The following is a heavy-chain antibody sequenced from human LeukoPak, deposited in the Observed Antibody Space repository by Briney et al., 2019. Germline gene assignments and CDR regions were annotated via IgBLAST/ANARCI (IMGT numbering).Heavy chain of an antibody. CDR2: ISHSGST. CDR3: ARDAYCSGGSCYGDAFDI. J-gene: IGHJ3*02. D-gene: IGHD2-15*01. CDR1: GGSFSDYY. Sequence: KPSETLSLTCAVYGGSFSDYYWSWIRQPPGKGLEWIGEISHSGSTNYNPSLKSRVTISVDTSKNQLSLKLSSVTAADTAVYYCARDAYCSGGSCYGDAFDIWGQGTMVTVSS. V-gene: IGHV4-34*01.